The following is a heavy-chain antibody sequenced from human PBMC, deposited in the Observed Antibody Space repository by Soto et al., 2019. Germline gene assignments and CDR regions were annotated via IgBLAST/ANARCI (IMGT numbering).Heavy chain of an antibody. CDR2: ISSSSSYI. V-gene: IGHV3-21*01. CDR3: ARVSGWDQLDHYYYYYYMDV. D-gene: IGHD6-19*01. J-gene: IGHJ6*03. Sequence: GGSLRLSCAASGFTFSSYSMNWVRQAPGKGLEWVSSISSSSSYIYYADSVKGRFTISRDNAKNSLYLQMNSLRAEDTAVYYCARVSGWDQLDHYYYYYYMDVWGKGTTVTVSS. CDR1: GFTFSSYS.